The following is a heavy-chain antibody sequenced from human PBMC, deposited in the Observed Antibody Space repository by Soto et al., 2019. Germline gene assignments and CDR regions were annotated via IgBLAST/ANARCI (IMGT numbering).Heavy chain of an antibody. CDR2: INPNSGGT. Sequence: GAAVKVSCKASGYTFTGYYMHWVRQAPGQGLEWMGWINPNSGGTNYAQKFQGWVTMTRDTSISTAYMELSRLRSDDTAVYYCARDSRPSYYDSWSGYHLNFDYWGQGTLVTVSS. D-gene: IGHD3-3*01. V-gene: IGHV1-2*04. CDR1: GYTFTGYY. J-gene: IGHJ4*02. CDR3: ARDSRPSYYDSWSGYHLNFDY.